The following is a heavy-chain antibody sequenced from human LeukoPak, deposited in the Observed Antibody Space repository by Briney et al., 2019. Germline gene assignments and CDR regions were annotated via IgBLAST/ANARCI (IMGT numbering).Heavy chain of an antibody. CDR2: INPNSGGT. J-gene: IGHJ5*02. CDR1: GYTFTGYY. V-gene: IGHV1-2*02. Sequence: ASVKVSCTASGYTFTGYYMHWVRQAPGQGLEWMGWINPNSGGTNYAQKFQGRVTMTRDTSISTAYMELSRLRSDDTAVYYCARDIQTYSSGFDPWGQGTLVTVSS. CDR3: ARDIQTYSSGFDP. D-gene: IGHD6-25*01.